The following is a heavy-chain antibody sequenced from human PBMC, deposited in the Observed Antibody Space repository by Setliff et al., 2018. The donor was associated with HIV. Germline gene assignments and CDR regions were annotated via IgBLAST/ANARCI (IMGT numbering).Heavy chain of an antibody. CDR2: ISSSGSTI. CDR1: GFTFSSYE. CDR3: ARDDSNYRQHGMDV. Sequence: GGSLRLSCAASGFTFSSYEMNWVRQAPGKGLEWVSYISSSGSTIYYADSVKGRFTISRDNAKNSLYLQMNSLRAEDTAVYYCARDDSNYRQHGMDVWGQGTAVTVSS. V-gene: IGHV3-48*03. D-gene: IGHD4-4*01. J-gene: IGHJ6*02.